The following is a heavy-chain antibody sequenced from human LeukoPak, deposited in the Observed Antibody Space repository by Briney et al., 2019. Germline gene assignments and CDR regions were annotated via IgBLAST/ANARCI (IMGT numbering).Heavy chain of an antibody. V-gene: IGHV1-18*01. CDR2: ISAYNGNT. CDR3: ARDLRGGSSSWLPFWTL. CDR1: GYTFTSYG. J-gene: IGHJ4*02. D-gene: IGHD6-13*01. Sequence: ASVKVSCKASGYTFTSYGISWVRQAPGQGLDWMGWISAYNGNTNYAQKLQGRVTMTTDTPTTTAYLELRSLRSDDTAVYYCARDLRGGSSSWLPFWTLWGQGTLVTASS.